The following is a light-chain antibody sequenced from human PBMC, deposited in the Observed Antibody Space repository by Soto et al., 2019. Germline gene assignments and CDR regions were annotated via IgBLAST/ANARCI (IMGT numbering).Light chain of an antibody. V-gene: IGKV1-13*02. CDR2: DAS. J-gene: IGKJ2*01. CDR3: QQFNSYPYT. CDR1: QGISSA. Sequence: AIQLTQSPSSLSASVGDRVTITCRASQGISSALAWYQQKPGQAPKLLIYDASSLESGVPSRFSDSGSGTDFTLTISSLQPEDFATDYCQQFNSYPYTWGQGTKLEIK.